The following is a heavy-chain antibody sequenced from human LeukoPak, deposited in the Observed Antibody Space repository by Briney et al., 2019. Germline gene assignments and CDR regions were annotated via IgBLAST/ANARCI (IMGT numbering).Heavy chain of an antibody. CDR3: ARGLLEWLRLETYYFDY. Sequence: GGSLRLSCAASGFIFSSYGMSWVRQAPGKGLEWVSAISGSGGSTYYADSVKGRFTISRDNSKNTLYLQMNSLRVDDTATYYCARGLLEWLRLETYYFDYWGQGSQVTVSS. J-gene: IGHJ4*02. V-gene: IGHV3-23*01. D-gene: IGHD3-3*01. CDR1: GFIFSSYG. CDR2: ISGSGGST.